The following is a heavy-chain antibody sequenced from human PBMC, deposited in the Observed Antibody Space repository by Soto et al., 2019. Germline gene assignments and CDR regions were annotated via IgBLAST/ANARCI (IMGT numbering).Heavy chain of an antibody. V-gene: IGHV3-48*02. CDR3: AREASYYDFWSGYAI. CDR1: VFTFSSYS. Sequence: WWSLRLSCSASVFTFSSYSMNWFRQAPGKGLEWVSYISSSSSTIYYADSVKGRFTISRDNAKNSLYLQMNSLRDEDTAVYYCAREASYYDFWSGYAIWGQGTMVTVSS. J-gene: IGHJ3*02. CDR2: ISSSSSTI. D-gene: IGHD3-3*01.